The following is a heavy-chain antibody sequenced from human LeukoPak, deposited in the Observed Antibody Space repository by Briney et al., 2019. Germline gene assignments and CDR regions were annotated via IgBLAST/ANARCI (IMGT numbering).Heavy chain of an antibody. V-gene: IGHV3-30*02. D-gene: IGHD5/OR15-5a*01. J-gene: IGHJ3*02. CDR1: GFTFSSYA. CDR3: AKANVLYALRGAFDI. Sequence: GGSLRLSCAASGFTFSSYAMSWVRQAPGKGLEWVAFIRYDGSNKYYADSVKGRFTISRDNSKNTLYLQMNSLRAEDTAVYYCAKANVLYALRGAFDIWGQGTMVTVSS. CDR2: IRYDGSNK.